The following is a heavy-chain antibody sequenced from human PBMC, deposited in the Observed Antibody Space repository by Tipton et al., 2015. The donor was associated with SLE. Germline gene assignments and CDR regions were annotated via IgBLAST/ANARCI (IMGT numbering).Heavy chain of an antibody. J-gene: IGHJ4*02. V-gene: IGHV4-34*01. Sequence: TLSLTCTVSGGSISSYYWSWIRQPPGKGLEWIGEINHSGSTNYNPSLKSRVTISVDTSKNQFSLQLNSVTPEDTAVYYCARVRPSAAGTERGFDYWGQGTLVTVSS. CDR2: INHSGST. CDR1: GGSISSYY. D-gene: IGHD6-13*01. CDR3: ARVRPSAAGTERGFDY.